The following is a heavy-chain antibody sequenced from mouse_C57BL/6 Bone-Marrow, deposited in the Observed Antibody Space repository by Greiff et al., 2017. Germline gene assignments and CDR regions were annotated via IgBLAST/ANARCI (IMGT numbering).Heavy chain of an antibody. D-gene: IGHD2-4*01. CDR2: ISSGGGYI. CDR3: TRWRNYDYDENFDV. V-gene: IGHV5-9-1*02. CDR1: GFTFSSYA. Sequence: EVMLVESGEGLVKPGGSLKLSCAASGFTFSSYAMSWVRQTPEKRLEWVAYISSGGGYIYYADTVKGRFTISRDNARNTLYLQMSSLKSEDTAMYYCTRWRNYDYDENFDVWGTGTTVTVSS. J-gene: IGHJ1*03.